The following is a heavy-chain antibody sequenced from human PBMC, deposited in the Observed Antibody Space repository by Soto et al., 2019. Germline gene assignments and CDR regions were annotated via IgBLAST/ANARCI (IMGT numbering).Heavy chain of an antibody. CDR1: GGSINSGDYY. Sequence: QVQLQESGPGLVKPSETLSLTCTVSGGSINSGDYYWSWIRQHPGKGLEWIGHIYFTGNTFYIPSRKSRVSISLDTSKNQFSLNLTSVTAADTAIYFCVRVLASGYSSSWYLDYWGQGTLVTVSS. D-gene: IGHD6-13*01. J-gene: IGHJ4*02. CDR3: VRVLASGYSSSWYLDY. V-gene: IGHV4-31*03. CDR2: IYFTGNT.